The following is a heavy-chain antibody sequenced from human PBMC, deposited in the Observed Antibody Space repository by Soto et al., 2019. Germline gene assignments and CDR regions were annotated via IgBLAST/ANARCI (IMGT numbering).Heavy chain of an antibody. J-gene: IGHJ4*02. CDR3: AKADGEQLLVPHLDN. CDR1: GFNFKKFA. CDR2: ISCCGGST. D-gene: IGHD6-19*01. Sequence: EVQLLESGGGVVQPGGSLRLSCVASGFNFKKFAMAWVRQAPGEGLEWVSGISCCGGSTSYADSVKGRFSIARDDSKNPLSLQKNSLRVEDTAQYYCAKADGEQLLVPHLDNWGQGTLVTVS. V-gene: IGHV3-23*01.